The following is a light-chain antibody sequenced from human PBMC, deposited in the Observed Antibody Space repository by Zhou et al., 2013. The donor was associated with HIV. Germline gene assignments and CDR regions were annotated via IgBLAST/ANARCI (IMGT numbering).Light chain of an antibody. Sequence: EIVLTQSPGTLSLSPGERATLSCRASQSISSSSLAWYQQKPGRAPRLLIYGASSRATGIPDRFSGSGSGTDFTLTISRLEPEDFAVYYCQHYGTSLWTFGQGTKVEIK. CDR1: QSISSSS. J-gene: IGKJ1*01. CDR3: QHYGTSLWT. CDR2: GAS. V-gene: IGKV3-20*01.